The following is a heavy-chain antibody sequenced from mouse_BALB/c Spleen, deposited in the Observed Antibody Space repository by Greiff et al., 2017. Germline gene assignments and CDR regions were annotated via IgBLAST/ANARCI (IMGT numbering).Heavy chain of an antibody. CDR3: NAWDYGPY. V-gene: IGHV14-4*02. CDR1: GFNIKDYY. CDR2: IDPENGDT. J-gene: IGHJ2*01. Sequence: EVKLMESGAELVRSGASVKLSCTASGFNIKDYYMHWVKQRPEQGLEWIGWIDPENGDTEYAPKFQGKATMTADTSSNTAYLQLSSLTSEDTAVYYCNAWDYGPYWGQGTTLTVSS. D-gene: IGHD1-1*02.